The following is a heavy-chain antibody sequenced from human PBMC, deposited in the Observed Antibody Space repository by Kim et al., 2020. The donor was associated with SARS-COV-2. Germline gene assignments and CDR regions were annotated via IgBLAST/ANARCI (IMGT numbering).Heavy chain of an antibody. J-gene: IGHJ5*02. D-gene: IGHD1-26*01. V-gene: IGHV4-59*01. Sequence: NPSLKSRVTFSIATSKNQFSLNLNSVTAADTAVYYCAREDAVGNWFAPWGPGTLVTVSS. CDR3: AREDAVGNWFAP.